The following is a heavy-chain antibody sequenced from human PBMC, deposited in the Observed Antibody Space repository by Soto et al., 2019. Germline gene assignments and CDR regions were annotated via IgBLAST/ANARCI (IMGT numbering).Heavy chain of an antibody. CDR1: GGSISDYY. J-gene: IGHJ4*02. Sequence: PSETLSLTCTVSGGSISDYYWTWIRQPAGKGLEWIGRIYTNGGTNYNPSLKSRVSMSVDTSKNQFSLKLTSVTAADTAVYYCARGFGSSWYYFDYWGQGTPVTVSS. CDR2: IYTNGGT. D-gene: IGHD6-13*01. V-gene: IGHV4-4*07. CDR3: ARGFGSSWYYFDY.